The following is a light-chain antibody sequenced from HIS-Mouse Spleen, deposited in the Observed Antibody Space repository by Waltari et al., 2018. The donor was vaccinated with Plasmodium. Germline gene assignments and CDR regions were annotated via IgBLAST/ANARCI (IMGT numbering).Light chain of an antibody. V-gene: IGLV3-10*01. Sequence: SYELTQPPSVSVSPGHTARITCSGDALPKKSASWYQQKSGQVPVLGIYEDSKRPSVIPERFSGSSSGTMATLTISGAQVEDEADYYCYSTDSSGNHRVFGGGTKLTVL. CDR1: ALPKKS. CDR2: EDS. J-gene: IGLJ3*02. CDR3: YSTDSSGNHRV.